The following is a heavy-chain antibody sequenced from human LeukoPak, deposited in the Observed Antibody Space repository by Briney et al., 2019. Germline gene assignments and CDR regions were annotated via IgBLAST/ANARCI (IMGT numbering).Heavy chain of an antibody. CDR3: ARHAFSASSLTTVTTFDY. D-gene: IGHD4-17*01. J-gene: IGHJ4*02. Sequence: PSETLSLTCTVSGASISTYYWSWIRQPPGKGLEWLGYIYFTGSTNYNPSLESRISISVDTSTKQFSLKLTSVTAADTAMYYCARHAFSASSLTTVTTFDYWGQGTLVTVSS. CDR1: GASISTYY. CDR2: IYFTGST. V-gene: IGHV4-59*01.